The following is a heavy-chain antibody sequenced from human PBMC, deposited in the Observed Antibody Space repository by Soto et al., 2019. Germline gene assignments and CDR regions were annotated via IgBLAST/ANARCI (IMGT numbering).Heavy chain of an antibody. D-gene: IGHD4-4*01. CDR2: INHSGST. V-gene: IGHV4-34*01. J-gene: IGHJ5*02. CDR1: GGSFSGYY. CDR3: ASKSLTTENSPVFPWFDP. Sequence: SETLSLTCAVYGGSFSGYYWSWIRQPPGKGLEWIGEINHSGSTNYNPSLKSRVTISVDTSKNQFSLKLSSVTAADTAVYYCASKSLTTENSPVFPWFDPWGQGTLVTVSS.